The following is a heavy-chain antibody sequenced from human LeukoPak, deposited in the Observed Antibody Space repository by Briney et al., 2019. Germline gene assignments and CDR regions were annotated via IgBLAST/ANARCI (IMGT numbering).Heavy chain of an antibody. CDR3: AKDLMGGLAYSSSFCDY. CDR1: GFTFSSYG. Sequence: GSLRLSCAASGFTFSSYGMHWVRQAPGKGLEWVAFIRYDGSNKYYADSVKGRFTISRDNSKNTLYLQMNSLRAEDTAVYYCAKDLMGGLAYSSSFCDYWGQGTLVTVSS. D-gene: IGHD6-13*01. CDR2: IRYDGSNK. V-gene: IGHV3-30*02. J-gene: IGHJ4*02.